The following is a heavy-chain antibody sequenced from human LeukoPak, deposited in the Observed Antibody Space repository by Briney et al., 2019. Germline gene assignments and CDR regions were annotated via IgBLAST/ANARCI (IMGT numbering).Heavy chain of an antibody. J-gene: IGHJ4*02. Sequence: GGSLRLSCVASGFTFSSYWMTWVRQAPGKGLEWVANIKTDGSQIYYVDSVKGRFTISRDNAKNSLYLQMNSLRAEDTAVYYCARDSFGELSATNYFDYWGQGTLVTVSS. CDR2: IKTDGSQI. V-gene: IGHV3-7*01. D-gene: IGHD3-16*02. CDR1: GFTFSSYW. CDR3: ARDSFGELSATNYFDY.